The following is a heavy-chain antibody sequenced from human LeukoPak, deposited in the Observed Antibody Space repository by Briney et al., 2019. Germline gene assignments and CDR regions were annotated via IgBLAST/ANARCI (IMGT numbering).Heavy chain of an antibody. CDR1: GGSISSYY. Sequence: SETLSLTCTVSGGSISSYYWNWIRQPPGKGLEWIGYIYYSGTTNYNPSLKSRVSMSVDTSKNQFSLKLSSVTAADTAVYYCARIGNFTPRYFDWLLPSPYYYYYMDVWGKGTTVTISS. CDR3: ARIGNFTPRYFDWLLPSPYYYYYMDV. CDR2: IYYSGTT. D-gene: IGHD3-9*01. V-gene: IGHV4-59*01. J-gene: IGHJ6*03.